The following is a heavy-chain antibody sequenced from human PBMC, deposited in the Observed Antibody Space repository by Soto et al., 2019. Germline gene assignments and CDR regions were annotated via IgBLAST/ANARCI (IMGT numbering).Heavy chain of an antibody. D-gene: IGHD2-8*01. CDR3: AKDRPRLTQQFNGVS. J-gene: IGHJ5*02. CDR2: ISAYNGFT. V-gene: IGHV1-18*01. Sequence: VSCKASXXXXXXXXXXWXXHXPGQGLEWLGWISAYNGFTDYAQKFQGRLTLTTDTSTSTAYMELRSLRSDDTAVYYCAKDRPRLTQQFNGVSWGQGTLVTVSS. CDR1: XXXXXXXX.